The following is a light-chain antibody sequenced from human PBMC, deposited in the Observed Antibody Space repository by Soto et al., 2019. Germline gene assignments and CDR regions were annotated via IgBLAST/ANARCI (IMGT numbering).Light chain of an antibody. V-gene: IGKV1-39*01. CDR1: QSISSY. J-gene: IGKJ1*01. Sequence: DIQMTQSPSSLSASVGDRVTITCRASQSISSYLNWYQHKPGKAPNLLIYVATTLQSGVPSRFSGSGSGTDFTLTISSLQPEDFATYYCQQSYSNPRTFGQGTKVDI. CDR2: VAT. CDR3: QQSYSNPRT.